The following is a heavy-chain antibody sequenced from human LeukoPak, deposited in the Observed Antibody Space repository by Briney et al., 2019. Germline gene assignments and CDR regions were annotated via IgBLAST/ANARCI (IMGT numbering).Heavy chain of an antibody. V-gene: IGHV3-23*01. CDR3: AKGDGPYGGNYLSQY. J-gene: IGHJ4*02. D-gene: IGHD4-23*01. CDR1: GFTFRSYG. Sequence: PGGSLRLSCAVSGFTFRSYGMGWVRQAPGKGLEWVSGISDGGGSSYYADSVKGRFTTPRDNSESTVSLQMKSLRVEDTAVYYCAKGDGPYGGNYLSQYWGQGTLVTVSS. CDR2: ISDGGGSS.